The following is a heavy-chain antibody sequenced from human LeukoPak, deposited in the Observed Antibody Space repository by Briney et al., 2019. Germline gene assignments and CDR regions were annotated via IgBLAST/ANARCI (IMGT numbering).Heavy chain of an antibody. V-gene: IGHV3-48*01. CDR1: GFTFSSYS. CDR2: ISSSSSTI. Sequence: GGSLRLSCAASGFTFSSYSMNWVRQAPGKGLEWVSYISSSSSTIYYADSVKGRFTISRDNAKNSLYLQMNSLRAEDTAVYYCARDTSRALDYWGQGTLVTVSP. J-gene: IGHJ4*02. CDR3: ARDTSRALDY. D-gene: IGHD6-13*01.